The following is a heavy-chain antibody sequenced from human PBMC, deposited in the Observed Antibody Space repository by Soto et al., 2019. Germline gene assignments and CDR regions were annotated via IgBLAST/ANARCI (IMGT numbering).Heavy chain of an antibody. J-gene: IGHJ6*02. V-gene: IGHV4-59*08. D-gene: IGHD3-10*01. CDR3: ARAKVPFGGSYLRGDYSYGMDV. Sequence: SETLSLTCTVSGGSISSYYWSWIRQPPGKGLEWIGYIYYSGSTNYNPSLKSRVTISVDTSKNQFSLKLSSVTAADTAVYYCARAKVPFGGSYLRGDYSYGMDVWGQGTTVTVSS. CDR1: GGSISSYY. CDR2: IYYSGST.